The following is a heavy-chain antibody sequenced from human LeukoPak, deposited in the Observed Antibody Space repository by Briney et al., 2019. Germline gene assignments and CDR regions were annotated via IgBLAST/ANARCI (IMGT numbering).Heavy chain of an antibody. CDR1: GFTFRSYW. Sequence: PGGSLRLSCAASGFTFRSYWMHWVRQAPGKGLVWVSRINSDGSSTSYADSVKGRFTISRDNAKNTLYLQMNSLRAEDTAVYYCARVVGESSGFYYEGAFDIWGQGTMVTVSS. CDR3: ARVVGESSGFYYEGAFDI. D-gene: IGHD3-22*01. CDR2: INSDGSST. J-gene: IGHJ3*02. V-gene: IGHV3-74*01.